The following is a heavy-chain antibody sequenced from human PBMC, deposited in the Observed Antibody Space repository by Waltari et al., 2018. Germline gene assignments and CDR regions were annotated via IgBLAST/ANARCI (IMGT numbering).Heavy chain of an antibody. J-gene: IGHJ4*02. CDR3: ARGGGPRTVVALTFDL. CDR2: ISPYHGYA. CDR1: GYTFTNFG. V-gene: IGHV1-18*01. D-gene: IGHD2-15*01. Sequence: QVQLVQSGAEVKKPGASVKVSCKASGYTFTNFGVNWVRQAPGQGLEWMGWISPYHGYADYEHTFQGRVTMTTDTSTKTAYLELTSLRSDDTAVYYCARGGGPRTVVALTFDLWGQGTLITVSS.